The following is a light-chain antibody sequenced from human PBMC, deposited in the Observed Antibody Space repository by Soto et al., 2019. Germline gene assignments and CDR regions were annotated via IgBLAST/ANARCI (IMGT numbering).Light chain of an antibody. CDR3: SSNAGSNNYV. J-gene: IGLJ1*01. V-gene: IGLV2-8*01. Sequence: QSALTRPPSASGSPGQSVTISCTGTSSDVGGYNYVSWYQQHPGKAPKLMIYEVSKRPSGVPDRFSGSKSGNTASLTVSRLQAEDGANYYFSSNAGSNNYVFGSGTKLTVL. CDR1: SSDVGGYNY. CDR2: EVS.